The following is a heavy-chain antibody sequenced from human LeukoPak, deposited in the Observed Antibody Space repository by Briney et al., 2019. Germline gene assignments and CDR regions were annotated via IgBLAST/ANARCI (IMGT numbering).Heavy chain of an antibody. J-gene: IGHJ4*02. Sequence: GGSLRLSCAASGFTFRSYWMRWVRQAPGKGLEWVANIKQDGSEKNYVDSVKGRFTISRDNAKNSLYLQMNSLRAEDTAVYYCASDLELDYWGQGTLVTVSS. CDR2: IKQDGSEK. CDR1: GFTFRSYW. V-gene: IGHV3-7*03. CDR3: ASDLELDY.